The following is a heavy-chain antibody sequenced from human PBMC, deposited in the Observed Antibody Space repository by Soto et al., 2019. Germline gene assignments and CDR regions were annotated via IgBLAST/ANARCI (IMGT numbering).Heavy chain of an antibody. D-gene: IGHD6-19*01. CDR3: ARHILGAVAGNFDY. J-gene: IGHJ4*02. CDR1: GGSISSSSYY. V-gene: IGHV4-39*01. CDR2: IYYSGST. Sequence: SETLSLTCTVSGGSISSSSYYWGWIRQPPGKGLEWIGSIYYSGSTYYNPSLKSRVTISVDTSKNQFSLKLSSVTAADTAVYYCARHILGAVAGNFDYWGQGTLVTVSS.